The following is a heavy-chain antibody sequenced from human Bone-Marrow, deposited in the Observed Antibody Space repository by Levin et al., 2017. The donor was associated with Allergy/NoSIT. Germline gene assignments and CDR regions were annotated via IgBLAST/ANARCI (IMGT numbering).Heavy chain of an antibody. CDR2: IIGSGESS. J-gene: IGHJ6*02. Sequence: GGSLRLSCEASGFSFSRYAMTWVRQAPGKGLECVSAIIGSGESSYYGDSVRGRVTISRDNSKGTVFLQLTSLRAEDTAVYYCVKGLDIYGPYGLDVWGQGTTVTVSS. V-gene: IGHV3-23*01. D-gene: IGHD5-18*01. CDR3: VKGLDIYGPYGLDV. CDR1: GFSFSRYA.